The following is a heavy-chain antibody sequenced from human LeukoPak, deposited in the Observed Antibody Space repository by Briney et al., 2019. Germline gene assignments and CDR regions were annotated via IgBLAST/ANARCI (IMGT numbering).Heavy chain of an antibody. CDR1: GGSFSGYY. CDR2: INHSGST. D-gene: IGHD5-24*01. Sequence: PSETLSLTCAVYGGSFSGYYWSWIRQPPGKGLEWIGEINHSGSTNYNPSLKSRVTISVDTSKNQFSLKLSSVTAADTAVNYCARRGRWLQNFDYWGQGTLVTVSS. J-gene: IGHJ4*02. V-gene: IGHV4-34*01. CDR3: ARRGRWLQNFDY.